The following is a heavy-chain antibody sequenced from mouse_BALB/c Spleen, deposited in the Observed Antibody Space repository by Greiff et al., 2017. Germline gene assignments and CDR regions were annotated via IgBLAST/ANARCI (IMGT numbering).Heavy chain of an antibody. Sequence: EVMLVESGGGLVQPGGSLKLSCAASGFTFSSYGMSWVRQTPDKRLELVATINSNGGSTYYPDSVKGRFTISRDNAKNTLYLQMSSLKSEDTAMYYCARVALGRHFDDWGQGTTLTVSS. V-gene: IGHV5-6-3*01. CDR3: ARVALGRHFDD. CDR2: INSNGGST. D-gene: IGHD4-1*01. J-gene: IGHJ2*01. CDR1: GFTFSSYG.